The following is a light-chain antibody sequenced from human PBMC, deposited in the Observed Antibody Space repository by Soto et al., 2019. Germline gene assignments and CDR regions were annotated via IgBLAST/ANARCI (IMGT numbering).Light chain of an antibody. CDR1: QSVSSY. CDR3: QQRSNWPLT. Sequence: EIVLTQSPATLSLSPGERATLSCRASQSVSSYLAWYQQKPGQAPRLLIYDASNRAAGIPARFSGSGSVTDFTLTISSLEPEEFAVYYCQQRSNWPLTFGGGTKVEI. J-gene: IGKJ4*01. V-gene: IGKV3-11*01. CDR2: DAS.